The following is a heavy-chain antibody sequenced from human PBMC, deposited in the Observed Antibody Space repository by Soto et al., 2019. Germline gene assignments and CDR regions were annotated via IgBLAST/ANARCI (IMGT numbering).Heavy chain of an antibody. CDR3: ARRGDTILGPSADFDY. V-gene: IGHV1-46*01. CDR2: INPSGGST. Sequence: QVQLVPSGAEVKTPGASVKVSCKASGYTFANNYMHWVRQAPGQGLEWMGVINPSGGSTSYAQKFQGRITKTRDTSTRTAYMELSSLRSEDTAVYYCARRGDTILGPSADFDYWGQGTLVTVSS. D-gene: IGHD3-10*01. CDR1: GYTFANNY. J-gene: IGHJ4*02.